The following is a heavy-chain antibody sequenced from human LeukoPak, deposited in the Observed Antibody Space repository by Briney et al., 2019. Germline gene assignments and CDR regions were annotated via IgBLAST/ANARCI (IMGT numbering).Heavy chain of an antibody. CDR2: IRSKANSYAT. D-gene: IGHD6-13*01. V-gene: IGHV3-73*01. CDR3: TSGLPAAGTYYFDY. Sequence: GGSLRLSCAASGFTFSGSAMHWVRQASGKGLEWVGRIRSKANSYATAYAASVKGRFTISRDDSKNTAYLQMNSLKTEDTAVYYCTSGLPAAGTYYFDYWGQGTLVTVSS. CDR1: GFTFSGSA. J-gene: IGHJ4*02.